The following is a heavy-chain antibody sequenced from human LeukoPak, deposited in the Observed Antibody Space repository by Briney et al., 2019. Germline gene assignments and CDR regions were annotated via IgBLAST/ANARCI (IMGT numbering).Heavy chain of an antibody. CDR1: GYTFADYG. Sequence: GRSLRISCAATGYTFADYGMSWVRQSPGKGLEWVSGINWNGGITGYADSVKGRSTFPRDNAKNFLYLQRNNLRAEDTALYYCARGGTSCCGSDYWGQGILVTVSS. V-gene: IGHV3-20*04. CDR2: INWNGGIT. D-gene: IGHD2-2*01. J-gene: IGHJ4*02. CDR3: ARGGTSCCGSDY.